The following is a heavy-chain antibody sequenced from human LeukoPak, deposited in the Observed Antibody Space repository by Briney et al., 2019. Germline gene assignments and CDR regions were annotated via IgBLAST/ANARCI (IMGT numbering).Heavy chain of an antibody. CDR2: IYYSGST. Sequence: SETLSLTCAVSGGSISSNSYYWSWIRQPPGKGLEWIGYIYYSGSTNYNPSLKSRVTISVDTSKNQFSLKLSSVTAADTAVYYCASAVTAMDAEYFQHWGQGTLLTVS. D-gene: IGHD2-21*02. J-gene: IGHJ1*01. CDR1: GGSISSNSYY. V-gene: IGHV4-61*01. CDR3: ASAVTAMDAEYFQH.